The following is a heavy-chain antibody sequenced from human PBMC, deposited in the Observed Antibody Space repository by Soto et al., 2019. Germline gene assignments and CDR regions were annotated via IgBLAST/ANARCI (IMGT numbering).Heavy chain of an antibody. Sequence: SVKVSCKASGSTFSSSAVHWVRQARGQRLEWMGWIVVGRGNTNYAQKFRERVTITRDMSTSTAYMELSSLRSEDTAVYYCARDRGRWLPFDYWGQGTLVTVSS. CDR1: GSTFSSSA. CDR2: IVVGRGNT. CDR3: ARDRGRWLPFDY. J-gene: IGHJ4*02. V-gene: IGHV1-58*01. D-gene: IGHD1-26*01.